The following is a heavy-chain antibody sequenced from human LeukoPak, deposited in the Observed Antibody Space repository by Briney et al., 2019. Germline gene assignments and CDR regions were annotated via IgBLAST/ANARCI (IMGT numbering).Heavy chain of an antibody. J-gene: IGHJ5*02. CDR2: LYHSGST. Sequence: SETLSLTCTVSGYSISSGYYWGWIRQPPGKGLEWIGSLYHSGSTYYNLSLKSRVTISVDTSKNQFSLKLSSVTAAATAVYYCARVSYNDYGRPNWFDPWGLGTLVTVSS. CDR3: ARVSYNDYGRPNWFDP. V-gene: IGHV4-38-2*02. CDR1: GYSISSGYY. D-gene: IGHD4-17*01.